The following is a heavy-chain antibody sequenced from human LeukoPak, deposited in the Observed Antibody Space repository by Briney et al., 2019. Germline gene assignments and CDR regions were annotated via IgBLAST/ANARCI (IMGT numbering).Heavy chain of an antibody. Sequence: PSETLSLTCTVSYDSISSSNYYWGWIRQPPGKGLEWIGEINHSGSTNYNPSLKSRVTISVDTSKNQFSLKLSSVTAADTAVYYCARDPIEDGSRYYYYGMDVWGQGTTVTVSS. J-gene: IGHJ6*02. V-gene: IGHV4-39*07. CDR1: YDSISSSNYY. CDR2: INHSGST. D-gene: IGHD5-24*01. CDR3: ARDPIEDGSRYYYYGMDV.